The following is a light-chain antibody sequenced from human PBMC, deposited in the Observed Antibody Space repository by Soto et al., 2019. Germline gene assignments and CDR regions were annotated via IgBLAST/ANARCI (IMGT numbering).Light chain of an antibody. CDR2: AAS. V-gene: IGKV1-39*01. CDR1: QSISGY. J-gene: IGKJ5*01. CDR3: QQSYSTPIT. Sequence: DIQMTHSPSSLSSSVGDRLTITSRASQSISGYLNWYQQKPGKAPKVLIYAASNLQSGVPSRFSGSGSGTDFTLTISSLQPEDFATYYCQQSYSTPITFGQGTRLEIK.